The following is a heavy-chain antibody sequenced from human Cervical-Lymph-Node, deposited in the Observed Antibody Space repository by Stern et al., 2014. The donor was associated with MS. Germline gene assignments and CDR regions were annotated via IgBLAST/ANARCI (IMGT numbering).Heavy chain of an antibody. Sequence: EVQLVESGAEVKKPGESLKISCKGSGYSFTSNWIAWVRQMPGKGLEWMGIIYPGDSDSRYRPSFQGQVTFSADKSISTAYLQWNSLRASDTAMYYCARLQANYGWYYWGQGTQVTVSA. J-gene: IGHJ4*02. CDR3: ARLQANYGWYY. CDR1: GYSFTSNW. V-gene: IGHV5-51*03. CDR2: IYPGDSDS. D-gene: IGHD6-19*01.